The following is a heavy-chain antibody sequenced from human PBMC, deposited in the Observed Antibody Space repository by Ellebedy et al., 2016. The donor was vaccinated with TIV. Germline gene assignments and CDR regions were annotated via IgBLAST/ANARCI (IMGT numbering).Heavy chain of an antibody. D-gene: IGHD3-16*01. J-gene: IGHJ1*01. CDR1: GFTFNTYP. CDR3: ARGGATNREYFQN. Sequence: GESLKISCAASGFTFNTYPMSWVRQAPGKGLEWVTVISYHGSDKYYADSVKGRFTISRDNSKNTLYLQMNSLRTADTDVYYCARGGATNREYFQNWGQGTLVTVSS. V-gene: IGHV3-30-3*01. CDR2: ISYHGSDK.